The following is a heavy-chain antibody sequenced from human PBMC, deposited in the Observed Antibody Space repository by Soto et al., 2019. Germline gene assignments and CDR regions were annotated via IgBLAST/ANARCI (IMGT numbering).Heavy chain of an antibody. CDR3: ARHVEDTAMVTNDY. CDR1: VGSISSSSYC. V-gene: IGHV4-39*01. Sequence: PSETLCITCTFYVGSISSSSYCWGWIRQPPGKGLEWIGSIYYSGSTYYNPSLKSRVTISVDTSKNQFSLKLSSVTAADTAVYYCARHVEDTAMVTNDYWGQGTLFTVSS. CDR2: IYYSGST. D-gene: IGHD5-18*01. J-gene: IGHJ4*02.